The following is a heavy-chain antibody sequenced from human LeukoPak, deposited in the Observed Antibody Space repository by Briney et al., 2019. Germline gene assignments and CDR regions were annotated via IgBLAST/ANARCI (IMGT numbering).Heavy chain of an antibody. J-gene: IGHJ5*02. CDR1: GGTFSSYA. Sequence: ASVKVSCKASGGTFSSYAISWVRQAPGQGLEGMGGIIPIFGTANYAQKFQGRVTITADESTSTAYMELSSLRSEDTAVYYCARDTRPFAGFDPWGQGTLVTVSS. CDR2: IIPIFGTA. CDR3: ARDTRPFAGFDP. D-gene: IGHD3-3*02. V-gene: IGHV1-69*13.